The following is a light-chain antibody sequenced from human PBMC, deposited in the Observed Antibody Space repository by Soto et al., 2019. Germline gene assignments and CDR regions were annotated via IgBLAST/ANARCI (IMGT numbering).Light chain of an antibody. Sequence: QSALTQPASVSGSPGQSITISCTGTSSDVGGYNYVSWYQQHPGKAPKLMIYDVSNRPSGVSNRFSGSKSGNTASLTISGLQAEYAADYYCSSYTSSRTRVFGGGTKRTVL. CDR3: SSYTSSRTRV. V-gene: IGLV2-14*01. J-gene: IGLJ2*01. CDR1: SSDVGGYNY. CDR2: DVS.